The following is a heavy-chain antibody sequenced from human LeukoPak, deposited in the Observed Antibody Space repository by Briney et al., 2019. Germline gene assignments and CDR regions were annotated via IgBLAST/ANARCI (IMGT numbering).Heavy chain of an antibody. Sequence: PGGSPRLSCAASGLTFSNYAMSWVRQAPGKGLEWVSGISAGGGATYSADSVKGRFSISRNNSKNTLYLHMSSLRAEDTAIYYCAKDRQQLANFDCWGQGALVTVSS. V-gene: IGHV3-23*01. CDR3: AKDRQQLANFDC. J-gene: IGHJ4*02. CDR2: ISAGGGAT. CDR1: GLTFSNYA. D-gene: IGHD6-13*01.